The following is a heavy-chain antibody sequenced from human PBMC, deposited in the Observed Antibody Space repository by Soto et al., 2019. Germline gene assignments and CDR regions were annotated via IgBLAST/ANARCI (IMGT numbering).Heavy chain of an antibody. Sequence: GGSLRLSCAASGSTFSDYYMSWIRQAPGKGLEWVSYISSSGSTIYYADSVKGRFTISRDNAKNSLYLQMNSLRAEDTAVYYCARDLSPLYYYDSSGPNAFDIWGQGTMVTVSS. CDR2: ISSSGSTI. CDR3: ARDLSPLYYYDSSGPNAFDI. CDR1: GSTFSDYY. D-gene: IGHD3-22*01. J-gene: IGHJ3*02. V-gene: IGHV3-11*01.